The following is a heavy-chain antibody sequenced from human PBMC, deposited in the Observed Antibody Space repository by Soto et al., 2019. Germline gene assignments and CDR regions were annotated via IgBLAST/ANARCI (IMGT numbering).Heavy chain of an antibody. CDR1: GGTFSSYA. V-gene: IGHV1-69*12. J-gene: IGHJ4*02. CDR2: IIPIFGTA. D-gene: IGHD6-13*01. CDR3: ASRRGYRIAAAGKHYGAFLDYFDY. Sequence: QVQLVQSGAEVKKPGSSVKVSCKASGGTFSSYAISWVRQAPGQGLEWMGGIIPIFGTANYAQKFQGRVTITADESTSTAYMELSSLRSEDTAVYYCASRRGYRIAAAGKHYGAFLDYFDYWGQGTLVTVSS.